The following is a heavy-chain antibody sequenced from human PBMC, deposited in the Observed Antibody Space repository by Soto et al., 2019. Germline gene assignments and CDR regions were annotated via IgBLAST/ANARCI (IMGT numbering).Heavy chain of an antibody. V-gene: IGHV4-59*01. CDR1: GGSISSYY. Sequence: QVQLQESGPGLVKPSETLSLTCTVSGGSISSYYWSWIRQPPGKGLEWIGYIYYSGSTNYNPSLKSRVTISVDTAKHQSSLKLSSVTAADTAVYYCARTLFGWGLWFDPWGQGTLVTVSS. CDR3: ARTLFGWGLWFDP. D-gene: IGHD3-10*02. J-gene: IGHJ5*02. CDR2: IYYSGST.